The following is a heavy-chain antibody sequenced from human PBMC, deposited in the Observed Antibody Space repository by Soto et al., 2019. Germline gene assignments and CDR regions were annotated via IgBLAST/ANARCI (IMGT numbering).Heavy chain of an antibody. Sequence: PGGSLRLSCAASGFTFSDYYMSWIRQAPGKELEWVSYISSSGSTIYYADSVKGRFTISRDNAKNSLYLQMNSLRAEDTAVYYCARAICSGGSCYLGSYMDVWGKGTTVTVSS. J-gene: IGHJ6*03. CDR1: GFTFSDYY. CDR3: ARAICSGGSCYLGSYMDV. V-gene: IGHV3-11*01. CDR2: ISSSGSTI. D-gene: IGHD2-15*01.